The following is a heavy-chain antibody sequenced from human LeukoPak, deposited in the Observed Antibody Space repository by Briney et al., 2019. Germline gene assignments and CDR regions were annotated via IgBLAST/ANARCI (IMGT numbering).Heavy chain of an antibody. CDR1: GFTFSSYA. CDR2: SSSSGGST. Sequence: GGSLRLSCAASGFTFSSYAMSWVRQAPGKGLEWVSASSSSGGSTYYADSVKGRFTISRDNSKNTLYLQMNSLRAEDTAVYYCAKDPAVHYDFWSGLHYWGQGTLVTVSS. J-gene: IGHJ4*02. V-gene: IGHV3-23*01. CDR3: AKDPAVHYDFWSGLHY. D-gene: IGHD3-3*01.